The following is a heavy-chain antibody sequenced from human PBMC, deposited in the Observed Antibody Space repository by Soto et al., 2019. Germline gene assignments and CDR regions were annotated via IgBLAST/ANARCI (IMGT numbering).Heavy chain of an antibody. CDR1: GGSISSGDYY. CDR2: IYYSGST. D-gene: IGHD4-17*01. CDR3: AREFGDYAVDY. J-gene: IGHJ4*02. V-gene: IGHV4-30-4*01. Sequence: SETLSLTCTVSGGSISSGDYYWSWIRQPPGKGLEWIGYIYYSGSTYYNPSLKSRVTISVDTSKNQFSLKLSSVTAADTAVYYCAREFGDYAVDYWGQGTLVTVSS.